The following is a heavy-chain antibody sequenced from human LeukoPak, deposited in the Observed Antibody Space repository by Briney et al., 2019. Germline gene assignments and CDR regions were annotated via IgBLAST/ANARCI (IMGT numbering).Heavy chain of an antibody. CDR2: INSYNGKT. D-gene: IGHD3-9*01. CDR1: GYTFTMNG. CDR3: ARADDILTGQADP. J-gene: IGHJ5*02. V-gene: IGHV1-18*01. Sequence: ASVKVSCKASGYTFTMNGISWVRQAPGQGLEWMGWINSYNGKTNYAQRLQGRVTMTTDTSTSTAYMELRSLRSDDTAVYYCARADDILTGQADPWGQGTLVTVSS.